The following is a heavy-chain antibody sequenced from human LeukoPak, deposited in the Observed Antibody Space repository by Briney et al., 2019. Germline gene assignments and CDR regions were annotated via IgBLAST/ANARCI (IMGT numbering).Heavy chain of an antibody. CDR2: IYSGGST. D-gene: IGHD5-18*01. CDR1: GFTVSSSY. J-gene: IGHJ4*02. Sequence: AGGSLRLSCAASGFTVSSSYTSWVRQAPGKGLEWVSLIYSGGSTYYAASVKGRFTISRDNSKNTLYLQMNSLRPEDTAVYYCAKGYNYAYEYWGQGTLVTVSS. CDR3: AKGYNYAYEY. V-gene: IGHV3-53*01.